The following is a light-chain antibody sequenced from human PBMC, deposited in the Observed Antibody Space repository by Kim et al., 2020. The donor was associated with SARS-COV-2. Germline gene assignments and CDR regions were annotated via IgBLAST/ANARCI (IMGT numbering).Light chain of an antibody. Sequence: EIVMTQSPATLSVSPGERATLSCRASQSVSTNLVWYQQKPGQAPRLLIYGASTRATGVPARFSGSGSGTEFTLTISSLQSEDFAVYYCQQYNNWALYTFGQGTKLEIK. V-gene: IGKV3-15*01. CDR1: QSVSTN. CDR3: QQYNNWALYT. J-gene: IGKJ2*01. CDR2: GAS.